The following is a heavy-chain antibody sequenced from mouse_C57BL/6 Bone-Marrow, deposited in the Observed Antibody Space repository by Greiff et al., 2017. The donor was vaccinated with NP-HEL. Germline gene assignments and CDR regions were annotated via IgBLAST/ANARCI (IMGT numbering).Heavy chain of an antibody. J-gene: IGHJ2*01. CDR3: ARGYDYDVYFDY. D-gene: IGHD2-4*01. Sequence: EVMLVESGGGLVKPGGSLKLSCAASGFTFSDYGMHWVRQAPEKGLEWVAYISSGSSTIYYADTVQGRFTISRDNAKNTLFLQMTSLRSEDTAMYYCARGYDYDVYFDYWGQGTTLTVSS. CDR1: GFTFSDYG. V-gene: IGHV5-17*01. CDR2: ISSGSSTI.